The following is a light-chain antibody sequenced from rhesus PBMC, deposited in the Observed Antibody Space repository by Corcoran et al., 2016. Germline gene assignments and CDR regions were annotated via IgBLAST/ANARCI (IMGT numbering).Light chain of an antibody. CDR2: GAS. Sequence: QVILTQSPATLSLSPGERATLSCRASQSVSSSLAWYQQKPGQAPRLLIYGASSRPTGIPDRFSGSGSGTDFTLPISSLEPEDVGVYHCYQQSSGYSFGQGTKVESK. CDR1: QSVSSS. V-gene: IGKV3-10*01. CDR3: YQQSSGYS. J-gene: IGKJ2*01.